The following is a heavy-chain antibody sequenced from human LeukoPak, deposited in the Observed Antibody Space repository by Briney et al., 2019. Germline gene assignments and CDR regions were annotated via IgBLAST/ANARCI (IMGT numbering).Heavy chain of an antibody. CDR2: INPSGGST. D-gene: IGHD2-2*01. CDR1: GYTFTSYY. J-gene: IGHJ3*02. Sequence: GASVKVSCKASGYTFTSYYMHWVRQAPGQGLEWMGIINPSGGSTSYAQKFQGRVTMTRDTSTSTVYMELSSLRSEDTAVYYCARDRAYCSSTSCYPDWAFDIWGQGTMVTVSS. CDR3: ARDRAYCSSTSCYPDWAFDI. V-gene: IGHV1-46*01.